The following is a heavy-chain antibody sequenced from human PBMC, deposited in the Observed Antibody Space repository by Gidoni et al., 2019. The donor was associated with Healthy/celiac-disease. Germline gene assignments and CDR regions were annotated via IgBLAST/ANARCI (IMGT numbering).Heavy chain of an antibody. CDR3: AKFGVVTAIPGDY. V-gene: IGHV3-21*01. CDR2: ISSSSSYI. D-gene: IGHD2-21*02. CDR1: GFTISSYS. Sequence: EVQLVESGGGLVKPGGSLRLSCAASGFTISSYSMNWVRQAPGKGLEWVSSISSSSSYIYYADSVKGRFTISRDNAKNSLYLQMNSLRAEDTAVYYCAKFGVVTAIPGDYWGQGTLVTVSS. J-gene: IGHJ4*02.